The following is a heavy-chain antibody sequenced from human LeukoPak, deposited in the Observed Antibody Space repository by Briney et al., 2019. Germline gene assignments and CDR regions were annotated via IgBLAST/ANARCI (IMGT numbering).Heavy chain of an antibody. V-gene: IGHV3-30*02. CDR3: AKRLFFGPGYVATPFDF. CDR2: IRYDGSNK. J-gene: IGHJ4*02. D-gene: IGHD6-13*01. CDR1: GFTFSSYG. Sequence: GGSLRLSCAASGFTFSSYGMHWVRQAPGKGMEWVAFIRYDGSNKYYADSVKGRVAISRDDSNSTLYLQTNSLRAEDTAIYYCAKRLFFGPGYVATPFDFWGQGALVTVSS.